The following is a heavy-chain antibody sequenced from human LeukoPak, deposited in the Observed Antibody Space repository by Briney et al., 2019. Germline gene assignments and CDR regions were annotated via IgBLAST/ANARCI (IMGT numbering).Heavy chain of an antibody. CDR3: AIYDMFYGFDP. Sequence: GASVKVSRKASGYTFTVYSIHWVRQAPGQRLEWMGWLKPDSGDTNYAPKFQGRVTMTRDMSITTAYMKLTGLNSDDTALYYCAIYDMFYGFDPWGQGTLVTVSS. D-gene: IGHD2/OR15-2a*01. CDR2: LKPDSGDT. V-gene: IGHV1-2*02. CDR1: GYTFTVYS. J-gene: IGHJ5*02.